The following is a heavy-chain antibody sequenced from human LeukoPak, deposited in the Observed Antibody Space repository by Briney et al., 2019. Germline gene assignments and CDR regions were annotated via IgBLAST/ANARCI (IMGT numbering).Heavy chain of an antibody. V-gene: IGHV3-74*01. Sequence: GGSLRLSCAASGFTFSGCWMHWVRHAPGKGLVWVSRINSDESDKTFADSVEGRFTISRDNAKNSLYLQVNSLKAEETAIYYSERRSPSCYGRQCYYYMDVWGKGTTVIVSS. CDR1: GFTFSGCW. CDR3: ERRSPSCYGRQCYYYMDV. J-gene: IGHJ6*03. D-gene: IGHD2-2*01. CDR2: INSDESDK.